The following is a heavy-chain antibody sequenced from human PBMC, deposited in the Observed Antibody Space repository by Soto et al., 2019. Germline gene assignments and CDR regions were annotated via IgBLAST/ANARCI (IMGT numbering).Heavy chain of an antibody. D-gene: IGHD4-17*01. Sequence: ASVKVSCKASGYTFTSYGISWVRQAPGQGLEWMGWISAYNGNTNYAQKLQGRVTMTTDTSTSTAYMELRSLRSDDTAVYYCAREGRTTVTRDYYYYMDVWGKGTTVTVSS. CDR3: AREGRTTVTRDYYYYMDV. V-gene: IGHV1-18*01. CDR2: ISAYNGNT. CDR1: GYTFTSYG. J-gene: IGHJ6*03.